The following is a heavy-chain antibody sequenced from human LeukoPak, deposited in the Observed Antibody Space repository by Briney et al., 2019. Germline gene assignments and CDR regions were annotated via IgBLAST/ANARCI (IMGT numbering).Heavy chain of an antibody. CDR1: GYIFTNYY. D-gene: IGHD1-26*01. CDR3: ARTIGGVGAIREDAFDI. CDR2: INLSAGST. V-gene: IGHV1-46*01. Sequence: ASVKVSCKASGYIFTNYYMHWVRQAPGQGLEWRGIINLSAGSTSYAQKFQGRVTMTRDTSTSTVHMELSSLRSEDTAVYYCARTIGGVGAIREDAFDIWGQGTMVTVSS. J-gene: IGHJ3*02.